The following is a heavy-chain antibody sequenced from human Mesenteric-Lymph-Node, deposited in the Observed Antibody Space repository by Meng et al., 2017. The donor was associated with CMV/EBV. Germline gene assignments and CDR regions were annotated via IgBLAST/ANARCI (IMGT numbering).Heavy chain of an antibody. CDR3: ARMDGYSGYDSPQGDY. J-gene: IGHJ4*02. CDR1: GYTFNNYA. Sequence: SGYTFNNYAIHWVRQGPGQGLEWMGWVDASNGNTKYSQRCQGRVTDTRDTSASTDYMELSSLRSEDTAVYYCARMDGYSGYDSPQGDYWGQGTLVTVSS. D-gene: IGHD5-12*01. CDR2: VDASNGNT. V-gene: IGHV1-3*01.